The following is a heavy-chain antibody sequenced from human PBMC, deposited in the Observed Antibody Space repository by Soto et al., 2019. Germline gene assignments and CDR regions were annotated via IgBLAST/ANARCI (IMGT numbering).Heavy chain of an antibody. J-gene: IGHJ6*02. CDR1: GYTFTSYY. Sequence: ASVKVSCKASGYTFTSYYMHWVRQARGHGLEWMGIINPSGGSTSYAQKFQGRVTMTRDTSTSTVYMGLSRLRSEDTAVYYCARPLEKHRRPYSSSWYRNTNSYYGMDVWGQGTTGNV. V-gene: IGHV1-46*01. D-gene: IGHD6-13*01. CDR3: ARPLEKHRRPYSSSWYRNTNSYYGMDV. CDR2: INPSGGST.